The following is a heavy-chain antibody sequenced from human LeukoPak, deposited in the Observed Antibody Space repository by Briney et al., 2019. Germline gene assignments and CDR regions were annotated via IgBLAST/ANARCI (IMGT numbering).Heavy chain of an antibody. J-gene: IGHJ4*02. CDR3: ARVSNYALYYFDS. CDR2: IYYSGTT. CDR1: GGSISSGGYY. V-gene: IGHV4-31*03. Sequence: KPSETLSLTCSVSGGSISSGGYYWSWIRQHPGQGLEWIGYIYYSGTTYYSPSLKSRLTISLDTSKNQFSLKLNSMTAADTAVYYCARVSNYALYYFDSWGQGTLVTVSS. D-gene: IGHD4-11*01.